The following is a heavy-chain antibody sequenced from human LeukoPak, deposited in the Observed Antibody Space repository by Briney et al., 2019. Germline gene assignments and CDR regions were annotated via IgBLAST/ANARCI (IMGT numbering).Heavy chain of an antibody. CDR3: AKGRQQWWTFDVLDN. Sequence: GASVKVSCKTSGYTFTSYGISWVRQAPGQGLEWMGWISAYNGNTNYAQKFQGRVTMNTDTSTSTAYMELRSLRSDDTAVYYCAKGRQQWWTFDVLDNWGQGTMVSVSS. V-gene: IGHV1-18*01. J-gene: IGHJ3*02. CDR2: ISAYNGNT. D-gene: IGHD5-18*01. CDR1: GYTFTSYG.